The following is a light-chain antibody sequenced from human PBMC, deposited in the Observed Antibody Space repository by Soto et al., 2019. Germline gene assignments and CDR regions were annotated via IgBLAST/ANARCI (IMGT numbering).Light chain of an antibody. CDR2: GAS. J-gene: IGKJ4*01. V-gene: IGKV3-20*01. CDR1: QSVSSNY. CDR3: PQYGSTPA. Sequence: EIVWTQSPGSLSLSPGQRPTLSCRASQSVSSNYLAWYQQKPGQAPRLLIYGASTRATGIPDRFSGSGSGTDFTLTFSRLEREDCGVYACPQYGSTPAFGRGTRVDIK.